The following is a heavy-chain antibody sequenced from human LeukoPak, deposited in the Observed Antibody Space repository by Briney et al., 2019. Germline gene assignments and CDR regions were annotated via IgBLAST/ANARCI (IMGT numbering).Heavy chain of an antibody. CDR2: IYYSGTT. Sequence: SETLSLTCTVSGGSINGSNYYWGWIRQPPGKGLEWIGNIYYSGTTYYNPSLSSRVTISVDTSKNQFSLKLSSVTAADTAVYFCARVDWLNWYFGLWGRGSLVTVSS. D-gene: IGHD3-9*01. CDR1: GGSINGSNYY. J-gene: IGHJ2*01. CDR3: ARVDWLNWYFGL. V-gene: IGHV4-39*01.